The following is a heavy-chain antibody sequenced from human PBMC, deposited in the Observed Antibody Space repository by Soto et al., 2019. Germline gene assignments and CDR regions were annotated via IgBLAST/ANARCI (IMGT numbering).Heavy chain of an antibody. J-gene: IGHJ3*02. CDR2: ISGSGGTA. D-gene: IGHD6-19*01. V-gene: IGHV3-23*01. CDR3: ANLAGGWYEAFGI. CDR1: GFIFSSYA. Sequence: EVQLLESGGGLVQPGGSLRLSCAASGFIFSSYAMTWVRQAPGKGLEWVSSISGSGGTAYYADSVKGRFTISRDNSRNTLDLQITSLRAEDTAVYYCANLAGGWYEAFGIWGQGTMVTASS.